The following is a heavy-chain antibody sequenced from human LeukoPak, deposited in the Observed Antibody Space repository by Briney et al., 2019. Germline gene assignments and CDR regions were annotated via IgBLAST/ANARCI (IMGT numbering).Heavy chain of an antibody. D-gene: IGHD2-21*02. Sequence: GGSLRLSCAASGFTFSSYAMTWVRQAPGKGLEWVSAISASGGSTYYADSVKGRFTISRDNSKNTLYLQMNSLRAEDTAIYYCAKGKMTAFLNWFDPWGQGTLDTVSS. J-gene: IGHJ5*02. CDR3: AKGKMTAFLNWFDP. CDR2: ISASGGST. CDR1: GFTFSSYA. V-gene: IGHV3-23*01.